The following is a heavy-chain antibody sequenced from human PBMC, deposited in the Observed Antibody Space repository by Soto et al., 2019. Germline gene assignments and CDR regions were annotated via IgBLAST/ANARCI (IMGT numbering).Heavy chain of an antibody. Sequence: VQLLESGGGLVQPGGSLRLSCAASGFTFSDYAMNWVRQAPGKGLEWVSDISGSGDSARYADSVKGRFTISRDNSKNTLYLQMNSLRVDETAVYYCGKERRGSGWSVCNYWGQGTLVTVSS. CDR2: ISGSGDSA. CDR1: GFTFSDYA. J-gene: IGHJ4*02. D-gene: IGHD6-19*01. CDR3: GKERRGSGWSVCNY. V-gene: IGHV3-23*01.